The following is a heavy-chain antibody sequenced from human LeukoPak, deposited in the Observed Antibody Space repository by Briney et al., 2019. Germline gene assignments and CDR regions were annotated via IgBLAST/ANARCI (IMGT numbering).Heavy chain of an antibody. CDR2: ISGSGGST. J-gene: IGHJ4*02. CDR3: AKGIAAASYYFDY. V-gene: IGHV3-23*01. CDR1: GFTFSSYA. Sequence: GGSLRLSCAASGFTFSSYAMGWVRQAPGKGLEWVSDISGSGGSTYYADSVKGRFTISKDNSKNTLYLQMNSLRAEDTAVYYCAKGIAAASYYFDYWGQGTLVTVFS. D-gene: IGHD6-25*01.